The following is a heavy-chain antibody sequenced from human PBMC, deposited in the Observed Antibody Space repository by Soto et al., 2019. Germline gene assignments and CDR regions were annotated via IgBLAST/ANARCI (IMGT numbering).Heavy chain of an antibody. CDR3: ATAKYNWNPDY. J-gene: IGHJ4*02. CDR1: GGSFSGYY. V-gene: IGHV4-34*01. Sequence: QVQLQQWGAGLLKPSETLSLTCAVYGGSFSGYYWSWIRQPPGKGLEWIGEINHSGSTNYNPSLNSRVTISVDTSKNQFSLKLSSVTAAATAVYYCATAKYNWNPDYWGQGTLVTVSS. D-gene: IGHD1-20*01. CDR2: INHSGST.